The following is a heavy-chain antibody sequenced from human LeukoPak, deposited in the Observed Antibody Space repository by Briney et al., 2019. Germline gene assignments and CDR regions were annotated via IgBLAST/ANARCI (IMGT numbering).Heavy chain of an antibody. Sequence: GGSLRLSCAASGFPFSSYDMHWVRQAPGKGLEWVAVISYDGSNKYYADSVKGRFPIPRDISKNTVYLQMNSLRAEDTAVYYCAKEDYGGTFDYWGQGTLVTVSS. CDR2: ISYDGSNK. CDR1: GFPFSSYD. J-gene: IGHJ4*02. V-gene: IGHV3-30*18. D-gene: IGHD4-23*01. CDR3: AKEDYGGTFDY.